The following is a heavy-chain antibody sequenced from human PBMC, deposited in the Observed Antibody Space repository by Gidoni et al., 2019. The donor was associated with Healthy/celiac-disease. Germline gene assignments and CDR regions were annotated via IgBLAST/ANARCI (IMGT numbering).Heavy chain of an antibody. Sequence: QLQLQESGPGLVKPSETLSLTCTVSGGSIRSRSYYWGWIRQPPGKGLEWIGSIYYSGSTYYNPSLKSRVTISVDTSKNQFSLKLSSVTAADTAAYYCARGLIAVAGTFDYWGQGTLVTVSS. J-gene: IGHJ4*02. CDR3: ARGLIAVAGTFDY. V-gene: IGHV4-39*01. D-gene: IGHD6-19*01. CDR2: IYYSGST. CDR1: GGSIRSRSYY.